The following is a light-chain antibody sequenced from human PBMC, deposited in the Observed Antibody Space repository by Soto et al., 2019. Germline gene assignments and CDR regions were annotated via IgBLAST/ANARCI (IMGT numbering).Light chain of an antibody. V-gene: IGKV3-15*01. CDR1: QSGSNN. Sequence: ILMTQSPATLSVSPGERATLSCRASQSGSNNLAWYQQKPGQAPRVLIYDASTRATGIPARFSGSGSGTEFTLTISGLQSEDFAVYYCQQYNNCPPWTFGQGTKVEIK. J-gene: IGKJ1*01. CDR3: QQYNNCPPWT. CDR2: DAS.